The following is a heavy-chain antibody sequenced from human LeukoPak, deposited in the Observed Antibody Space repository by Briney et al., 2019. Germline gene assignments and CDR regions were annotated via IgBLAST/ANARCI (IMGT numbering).Heavy chain of an antibody. CDR1: GYSFSTYW. CDR3: ARSPTSISNPYYFDW. Sequence: GKSLKISCKASGYSFSTYWIGWVRQTSGKGLEWMGIIYPGDSDTRYSPSFQGQVTISADRSLTTAYLQWSSLKASDTAMYFCARSPTSISNPYYFDWWGQGTLVTVSS. D-gene: IGHD3-3*02. V-gene: IGHV5-51*01. J-gene: IGHJ4*02. CDR2: IYPGDSDT.